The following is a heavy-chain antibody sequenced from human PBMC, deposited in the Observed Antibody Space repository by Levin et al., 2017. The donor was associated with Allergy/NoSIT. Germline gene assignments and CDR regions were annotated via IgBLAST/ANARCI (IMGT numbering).Heavy chain of an antibody. J-gene: IGHJ4*02. CDR1: GFTFSSYW. D-gene: IGHD5-12*01. CDR3: ARWKTLYDGYDYGLDY. CDR2: IKGDGSEK. V-gene: IGHV3-7*01. Sequence: AGGSLRLSCAASGFTFSSYWMSWVRQAPGKGLEGVANIKGDGSEKYYVDSVKGRFTTSRDNAKNSLFLQMNSLTAEDTAVYYCARWKTLYDGYDYGLDYWGQGNLVTVSS.